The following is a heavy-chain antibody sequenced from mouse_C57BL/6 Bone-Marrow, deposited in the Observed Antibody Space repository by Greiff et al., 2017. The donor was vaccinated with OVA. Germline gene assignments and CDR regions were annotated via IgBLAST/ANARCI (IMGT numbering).Heavy chain of an antibody. J-gene: IGHJ4*01. CDR2: IYPRSGNT. CDR1: GYTFTSYG. CDR3: ARNYITTEVATVDY. V-gene: IGHV1-81*01. Sequence: VQLQQSGAELARPGASVTLSCKASGYTFTSYGVSWVKQRPGQGLEWIGEIYPRSGNTYYNEQFKGKATLTADKSSSTAYMELRSLPSEDSAVDFCARNYITTEVATVDYWGQGTSVTVSS. D-gene: IGHD1-1*01.